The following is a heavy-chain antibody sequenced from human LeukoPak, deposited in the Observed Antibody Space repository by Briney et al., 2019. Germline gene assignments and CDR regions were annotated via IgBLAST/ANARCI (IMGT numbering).Heavy chain of an antibody. V-gene: IGHV4-30-4*01. CDR2: IYYSEST. J-gene: IGHJ4*02. CDR1: GGSISSGDYY. D-gene: IGHD6-13*01. Sequence: SETLSLTCTVSGGSISSGDYYWSWIRQPPGKGLEWIGYIYYSESTYYNPSLKSRVTISVDTSKNQFSLKLSSVTAADTAVYYCARVGSSWDLVFDYWGQGTLVTVSS. CDR3: ARVGSSWDLVFDY.